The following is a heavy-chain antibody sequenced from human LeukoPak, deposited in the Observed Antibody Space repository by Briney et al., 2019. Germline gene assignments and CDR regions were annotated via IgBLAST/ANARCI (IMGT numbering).Heavy chain of an antibody. CDR1: GFSFSSFG. J-gene: IGHJ4*02. CDR3: ARPRDGYNAYFDY. D-gene: IGHD5-24*01. CDR2: IWYDGSNK. V-gene: IGHV3-33*01. Sequence: PGGPLRLSCAASGFSFSSFGIHWVRQAPGKGLEWVAVIWYDGSNKYYADSVKGRFTISRDNSKNTLYLQMNSLRAEDTAVYYCARPRDGYNAYFDYWGQGTLVTVSS.